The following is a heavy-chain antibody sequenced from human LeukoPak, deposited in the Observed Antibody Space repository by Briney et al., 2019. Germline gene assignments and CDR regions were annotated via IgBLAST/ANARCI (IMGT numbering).Heavy chain of an antibody. CDR3: ASMRSGGGT. CDR2: INHSGST. V-gene: IGHV4-34*01. D-gene: IGHD3-10*01. Sequence: SETLSLTCAVYGGSFSAYYWTWIRQPPGKGLEWIGEINHSGSTYYNPPLKSRVTISVDTSKNQFSLKLGSVTAADTAVYYCASMRSGGGTWGQGTLVTVSS. CDR1: GGSFSAYY. J-gene: IGHJ4*02.